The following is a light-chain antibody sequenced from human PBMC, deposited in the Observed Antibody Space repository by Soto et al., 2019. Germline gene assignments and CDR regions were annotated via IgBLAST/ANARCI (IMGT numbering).Light chain of an antibody. CDR2: GAS. CDR1: QNIGSN. V-gene: IGKV3-15*01. CDR3: LQYEKWPPRLT. Sequence: VLTQPPATVSVSAGEGATLSCRASQNIGSNLAWYQQRSGQAPRLLIYGASKRATGVPAKFSGSGSGTEFTLTISRLQSEDFAVSYWLQYEKWPPRLTFGGGTKVEIK. J-gene: IGKJ4*01.